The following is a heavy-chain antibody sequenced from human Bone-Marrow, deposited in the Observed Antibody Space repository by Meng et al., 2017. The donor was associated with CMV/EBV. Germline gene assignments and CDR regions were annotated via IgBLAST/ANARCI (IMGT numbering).Heavy chain of an antibody. CDR2: IGTAGDT. Sequence: LSLTCAASGFTFSSYDMHWVRQATGKGLEWVSAIGTAGDTYYPGSVKGRFTISRENAKNSLYLQMNSLRAGDTAVYYCARVPVGAKGSYYYGMDVWGQGATVTVSS. CDR3: ARVPVGAKGSYYYGMDV. D-gene: IGHD1-26*01. V-gene: IGHV3-13*01. J-gene: IGHJ6*02. CDR1: GFTFSSYD.